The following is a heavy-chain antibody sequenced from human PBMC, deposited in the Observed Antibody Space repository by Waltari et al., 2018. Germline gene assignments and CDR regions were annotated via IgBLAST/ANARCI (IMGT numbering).Heavy chain of an antibody. CDR3: ARGLGITFGGLIVRRWFDP. CDR2: INHSAST. D-gene: IGHD3-16*02. V-gene: IGHV4-34*01. Sequence: AGLLKPSETLSLTCAVYAGSFSGYYWNWIRQSPGKGLEWIGEINHSASTNYNPSLKSRVTISVDTSKNQFSLRLSSVTAADTAVYYCARGLGITFGGLIVRRWFDPWGQGTLVTISS. CDR1: AGSFSGYY. J-gene: IGHJ5*02.